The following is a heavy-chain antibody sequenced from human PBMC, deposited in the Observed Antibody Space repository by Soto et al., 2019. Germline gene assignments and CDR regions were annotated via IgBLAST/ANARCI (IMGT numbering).Heavy chain of an antibody. CDR3: ARDDAYRASGGMDV. CDR1: GGSISSYY. D-gene: IGHD2-2*02. Sequence: QVQLQESGPGLVKPSETLSLTCTVSGGSISSYYWSWIRQPPGKGLEWIGYIYYSGSSNYNPSLKSRVTISVDTSKDQFSLKLSSVTAADPAVYYRARDDAYRASGGMDVWGQGTTVTVSS. V-gene: IGHV4-59*01. CDR2: IYYSGSS. J-gene: IGHJ6*02.